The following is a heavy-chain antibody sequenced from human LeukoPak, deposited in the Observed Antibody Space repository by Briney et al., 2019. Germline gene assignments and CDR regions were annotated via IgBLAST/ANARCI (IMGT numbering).Heavy chain of an antibody. J-gene: IGHJ4*02. Sequence: GGSLRLSCAASGFTVSSNYMSWVRQAPGKGLEWVSVIYSDGSTYYADSVKGRFTISRDNSKNTLYLQMNSLRAEDTAVYYCARDGYYDSSGYYPLRYWGQGTLVTVSS. CDR1: GFTVSSNY. CDR2: IYSDGST. CDR3: ARDGYYDSSGYYPLRY. D-gene: IGHD3-22*01. V-gene: IGHV3-53*01.